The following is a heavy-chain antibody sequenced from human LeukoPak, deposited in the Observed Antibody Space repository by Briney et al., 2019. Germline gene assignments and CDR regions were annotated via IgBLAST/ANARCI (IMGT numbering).Heavy chain of an antibody. V-gene: IGHV3-23*01. CDR3: ARVPFGSFDVWFDP. D-gene: IGHD3-10*01. CDR1: GFTFSSYP. J-gene: IGHJ5*02. Sequence: GGSLRLSCAASGFTFSSYPMSWVRQAPGRGLEWVSVISANSGATYYADSVKGRFTISRDNAKNTLYLQMNNLRAEDTAVYYCARVPFGSFDVWFDPWGQGTLVTVSS. CDR2: ISANSGAT.